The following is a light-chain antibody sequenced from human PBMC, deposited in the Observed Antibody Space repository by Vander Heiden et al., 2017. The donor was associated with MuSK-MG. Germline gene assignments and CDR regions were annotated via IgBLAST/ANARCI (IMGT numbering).Light chain of an antibody. V-gene: IGLV3-9*01. CDR2: RDS. CDR3: QVWDSSTVV. Sequence: VSVALGQTARITCGGNNIGSKNVHWYQQKPGQAPVLVIYRDSNRPSGIPERFSGSNSGNTATLTISRAQAGDEADYYCQVWDSSTVVFGGGTKLTVL. CDR1: NIGSKN. J-gene: IGLJ2*01.